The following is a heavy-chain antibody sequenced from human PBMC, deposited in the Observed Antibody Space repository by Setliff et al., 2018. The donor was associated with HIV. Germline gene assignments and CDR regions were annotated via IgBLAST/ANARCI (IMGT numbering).Heavy chain of an antibody. D-gene: IGHD2-15*01. V-gene: IGHV1-69*13. Sequence: SVKVSCKASGGTFSSYAISWVRQAPGQGLEWMGGIIPIFGTANYAQKFQGRVTITADESTSTAYMELRSLRFDDTAVYYCARGACGGDSCYLMKYYFGHWGQGTLVTVSS. CDR2: IIPIFGTA. J-gene: IGHJ4*02. CDR1: GGTFSSYA. CDR3: ARGACGGDSCYLMKYYFGH.